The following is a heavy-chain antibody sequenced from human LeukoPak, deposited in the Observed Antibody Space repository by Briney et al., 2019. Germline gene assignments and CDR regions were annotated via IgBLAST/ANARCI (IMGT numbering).Heavy chain of an antibody. J-gene: IGHJ2*01. CDR3: ARVVTRLLWYFDL. V-gene: IGHV3-21*01. CDR2: ISSSSSYI. Sequence: GGSLPLSCAASGFTFSSYSMNWGRPAPGKGLEWVSSISSSSSYIYYADSVKGRFTISRDNAKNSLYLQMNSLRAEDTAVYYCARVVTRLLWYFDLWGRGTLVTVSS. D-gene: IGHD4-23*01. CDR1: GFTFSSYS.